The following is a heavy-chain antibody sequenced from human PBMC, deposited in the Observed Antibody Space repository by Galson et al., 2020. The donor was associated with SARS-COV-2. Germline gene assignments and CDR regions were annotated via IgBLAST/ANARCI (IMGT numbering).Heavy chain of an antibody. CDR2: IYNSGST. V-gene: IGHV4-4*07. CDR3: AREYFTVAGTVFYYFGMDV. CDR1: GGSISSSY. J-gene: IGHJ6*02. D-gene: IGHD6-19*01. Sequence: SQTLSLTCTVSGGSISSSYWSWIRQPAGKGLEWIGRIYNSGSTNYNPSLKSRVTMSVDMSKNQFSLKLSSMTAADTAVYYWAREYFTVAGTVFYYFGMDVWGQGTTVTVSS.